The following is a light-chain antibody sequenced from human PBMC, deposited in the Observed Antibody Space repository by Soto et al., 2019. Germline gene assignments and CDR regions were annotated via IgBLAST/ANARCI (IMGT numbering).Light chain of an antibody. J-gene: IGKJ1*01. Sequence: DIQLTQSPSTLSPSLGDRATITCRASQSISSWLAWYQQKPGKAPKLLIYKASSLESGVPSRFSGSGSGTEFTLTISSLQPDDFATYYCQQYNSYSLTFGQGTKVDIK. V-gene: IGKV1-5*03. CDR1: QSISSW. CDR3: QQYNSYSLT. CDR2: KAS.